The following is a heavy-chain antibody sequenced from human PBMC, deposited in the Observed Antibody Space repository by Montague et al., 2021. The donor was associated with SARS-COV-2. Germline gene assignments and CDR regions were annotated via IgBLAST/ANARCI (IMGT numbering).Heavy chain of an antibody. Sequence: SLRLSCAASGFPFSNYWMTWVRQAPGKGLEWVANIKQDESEKYYXDSVKGRFTISRDNAEKSLYLHMSRLRGEDTAIYYCARDRTPPYGKSWYEEYYYRAMDVWGRGTTVIVSS. CDR3: ARDRTPPYGKSWYEEYYYRAMDV. D-gene: IGHD6-13*01. CDR2: IKQDESEK. J-gene: IGHJ6*02. CDR1: GFPFSNYW. V-gene: IGHV3-7*01.